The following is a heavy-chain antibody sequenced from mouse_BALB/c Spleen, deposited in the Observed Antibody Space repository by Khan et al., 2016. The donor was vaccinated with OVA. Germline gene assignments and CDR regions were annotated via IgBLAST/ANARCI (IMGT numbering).Heavy chain of an antibody. CDR2: IYPGSDNT. J-gene: IGHJ3*01. Sequence: QVQLQQSGAELARPGASVKLSCKASGYIFTDYNINWMRQRTGQGLEWIGEIYPGSDNTYYNERFKGKATLTVDKSSSTAYMHLSSLTSEDSAVYFCTREWAAWFPDWGQGTLVTVSA. V-gene: IGHV1-77*01. CDR3: TREWAAWFPD. CDR1: GYIFTDYN.